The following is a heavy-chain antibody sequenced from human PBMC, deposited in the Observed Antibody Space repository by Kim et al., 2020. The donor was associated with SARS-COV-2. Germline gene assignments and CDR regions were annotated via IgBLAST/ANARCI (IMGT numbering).Heavy chain of an antibody. D-gene: IGHD3-22*01. J-gene: IGHJ4*02. Sequence: AESVKGRCTIARDNVKNSLYLQMNSLGVEDTALYYCARLGPYDSSGCSLDYWGQGILVTVSS. V-gene: IGHV3-20*03. CDR3: ARLGPYDSSGCSLDY.